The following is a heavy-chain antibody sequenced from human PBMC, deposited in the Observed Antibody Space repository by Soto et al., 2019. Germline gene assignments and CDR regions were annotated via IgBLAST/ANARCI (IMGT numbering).Heavy chain of an antibody. D-gene: IGHD1-26*01. CDR2: IIPIFGTA. CDR3: ARDTSSGSYYVRAFDI. Sequence: SVKVSCKASGGTFSSYAISWVRQAPGQGLEWMGGIIPIFGTANYAQKFQGRVTIAAEESTSTAYMELSSLRSEDTAVYYCARDTSSGSYYVRAFDIWGQGTMVTVSS. CDR1: GGTFSSYA. J-gene: IGHJ3*02. V-gene: IGHV1-69*13.